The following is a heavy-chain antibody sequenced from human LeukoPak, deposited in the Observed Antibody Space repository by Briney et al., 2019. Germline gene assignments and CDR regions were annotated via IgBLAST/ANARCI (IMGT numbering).Heavy chain of an antibody. CDR2: INPNTGNP. D-gene: IGHD3-16*02. CDR1: GYTFTRNA. CDR3: ARAFQSLGGLSLPDY. Sequence: ASVKVSCKASGYTFTRNALNWVRQAPGQGLDWMGWINPNTGNPTYAQGFTGRFVFSLDTSVSTAYLRITSLKAEDTAVYFCARAFQSLGGLSLPDYWGQGTLLTVSS. J-gene: IGHJ4*02. V-gene: IGHV7-4-1*02.